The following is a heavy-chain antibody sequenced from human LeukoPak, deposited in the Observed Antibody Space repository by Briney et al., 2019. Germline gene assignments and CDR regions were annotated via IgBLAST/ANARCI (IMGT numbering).Heavy chain of an antibody. D-gene: IGHD3-10*01. Sequence: PGGSLRLSCAASGFTFSSYGMHWVRQAPGKGLEWVAVISYDGSNKYYADSVKGRFTISRDNSKNTLYLQMNSLRAEDTAVYYCAKDLTGMVRGEGAFYYWGQGTLVTVSS. V-gene: IGHV3-30*18. J-gene: IGHJ4*02. CDR1: GFTFSSYG. CDR3: AKDLTGMVRGEGAFYY. CDR2: ISYDGSNK.